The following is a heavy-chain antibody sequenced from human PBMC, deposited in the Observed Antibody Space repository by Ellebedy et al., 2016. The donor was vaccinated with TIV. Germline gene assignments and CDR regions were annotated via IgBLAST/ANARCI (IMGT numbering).Heavy chain of an antibody. V-gene: IGHV3-9*01. D-gene: IGHD4-17*01. Sequence: GGSLRLSXAASGFTFDDYAMHWVRQAPGKGLEWVSGISWNSGSIGYADSVKGRFTISRDNAKNSLYLQMNSLRAEDTALYYCAKGTGTGDYGRAEYYFDYWGQGTLVTVSS. J-gene: IGHJ4*02. CDR3: AKGTGTGDYGRAEYYFDY. CDR1: GFTFDDYA. CDR2: ISWNSGSI.